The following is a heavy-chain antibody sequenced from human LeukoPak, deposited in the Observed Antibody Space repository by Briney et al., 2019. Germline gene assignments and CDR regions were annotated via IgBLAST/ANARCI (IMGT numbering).Heavy chain of an antibody. J-gene: IGHJ4*02. D-gene: IGHD3-16*02. CDR2: INHSGST. V-gene: IGHV4-34*01. CDR3: AREPLDYVWGSYRQYYFDY. Sequence: SETLSLTCAVYGGSFSGYYWSWIRRPPGKGLEWIGEINHSGSTNYNPSLKSRVTISVDTSKNQFSLKLSSVTAADTAVYYCAREPLDYVWGSYRQYYFDYWGQGTLVTVSS. CDR1: GGSFSGYY.